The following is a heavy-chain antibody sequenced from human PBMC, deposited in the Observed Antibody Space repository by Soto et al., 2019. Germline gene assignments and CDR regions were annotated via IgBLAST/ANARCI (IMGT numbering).Heavy chain of an antibody. D-gene: IGHD2-21*01. CDR1: GGSVSSGSYY. Sequence: SETLSLTCTVSGGSVSSGSYYWSWIRQPPGKGLEWIGYIYYSGSTNYNPSLKSRVTISVDTSKNQFSLKLSSVTAADTAVYYCARAGVANWFDPWGQRTLFTI. V-gene: IGHV4-61*01. CDR2: IYYSGST. J-gene: IGHJ5*02. CDR3: ARAGVANWFDP.